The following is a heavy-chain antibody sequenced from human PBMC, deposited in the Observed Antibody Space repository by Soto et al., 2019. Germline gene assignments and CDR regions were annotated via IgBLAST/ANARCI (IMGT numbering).Heavy chain of an antibody. CDR3: ATDLTPGYGDYDLDY. V-gene: IGHV1-24*01. J-gene: IGHJ4*02. CDR1: GYTLTELS. Sequence: ASVKVSCKVSGYTLTELSMHWVRQAPGKGLEWKGGFDPEDGETIYAQKFQGRVTMTEDTSTDTAYMELSSLRSEDTAVYYCATDLTPGYGDYDLDYWGQGTLVTVSS. D-gene: IGHD4-17*01. CDR2: FDPEDGET.